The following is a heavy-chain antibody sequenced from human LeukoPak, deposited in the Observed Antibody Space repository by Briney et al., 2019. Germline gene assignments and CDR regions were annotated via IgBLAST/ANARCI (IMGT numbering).Heavy chain of an antibody. D-gene: IGHD1-26*01. CDR3: VRDLYYSFDY. CDR1: GFTFSDYS. J-gene: IGHJ4*02. CDR2: IGRSGSPI. V-gene: IGHV3-48*02. Sequence: GGSLRLSCAASGFTFSDYSMNWVRQAPGKGLEWLSYIGRSGSPIHYADSVKGRFTIFRDNAQNSLYLQVNSLRDEDTALYYCVRDLYYSFDYWGQGTVVTVSS.